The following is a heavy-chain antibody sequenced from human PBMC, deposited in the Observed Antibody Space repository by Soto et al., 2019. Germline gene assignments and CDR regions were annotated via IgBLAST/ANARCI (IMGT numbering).Heavy chain of an antibody. D-gene: IGHD2-15*01. V-gene: IGHV4-59*08. CDR3: ASRVANWPTYSAVFDY. CDR2: IYYSGSS. J-gene: IGHJ4*02. Sequence: SETLSLTCTVSGDSFSSHFWSWLRQPPGKGLEWIGYIYYSGSSDYNPSLKSRVSMSMDTSKNQFSLKLSSVAAADTAVYFCASRVANWPTYSAVFDYWGQGLLVTVCS. CDR1: GDSFSSHF.